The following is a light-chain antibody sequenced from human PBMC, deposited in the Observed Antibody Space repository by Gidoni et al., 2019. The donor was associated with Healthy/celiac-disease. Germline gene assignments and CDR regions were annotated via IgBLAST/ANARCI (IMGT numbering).Light chain of an antibody. CDR3: QAWDSSTVV. J-gene: IGLJ3*02. Sequence: SYDLPHPPSVSVSPGQTASITCSGDKLGNKYVCWYQQRPGQSPVLVIYRDSKRPSGIPERFSGSNSGNTATLTISGTQAMDEADYYCQAWDSSTVVFGGGTKLTVL. CDR2: RDS. V-gene: IGLV3-1*01. CDR1: KLGNKY.